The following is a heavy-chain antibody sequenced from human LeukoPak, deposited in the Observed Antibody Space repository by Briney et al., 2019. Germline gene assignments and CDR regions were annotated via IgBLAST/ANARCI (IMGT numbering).Heavy chain of an antibody. Sequence: PSETLSLTCTVSGASISSMSYYWGWIRQPPGKGLEGIGSINYSGSTYYNPSLKSRVTISVYTSKNQFSLKLSSVTAADTAVYYCARGDIVVVPSANFDCWGQGTLVTVSS. CDR2: INYSGST. CDR1: GASISSMSYY. D-gene: IGHD2-2*01. J-gene: IGHJ4*02. V-gene: IGHV4-39*01. CDR3: ARGDIVVVPSANFDC.